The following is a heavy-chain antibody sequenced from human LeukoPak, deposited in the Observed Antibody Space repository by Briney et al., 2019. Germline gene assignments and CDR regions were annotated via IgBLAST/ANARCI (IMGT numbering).Heavy chain of an antibody. V-gene: IGHV5-51*01. CDR2: IYPDDSDT. J-gene: IGHJ4*02. CDR3: AKSGTYPGFVDY. D-gene: IGHD1-26*01. Sequence: GESLKISCKGSGYRFTSYWIAWVRQVPGKGLEWMGIIYPDDSDTRYSPSFQGQVTISADKSISTAYLQWSSLKASDTAMYYCAKSGTYPGFVDYWGQGTLVTVSS. CDR1: GYRFTSYW.